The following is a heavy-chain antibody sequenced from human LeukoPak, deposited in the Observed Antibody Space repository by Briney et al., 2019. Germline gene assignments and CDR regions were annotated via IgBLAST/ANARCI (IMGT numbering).Heavy chain of an antibody. CDR1: GDSISTSKSY. CDR3: ARRLSWRRNGLAAIFLKPHAFDI. Sequence: DTLSLTCTVSGDSISTSKSYWGWIRQPPGKGLEWIGEINHSGSTNYNPSLKSRVTISVDTSKNQFSLKLSSVTAADTAVYYCARRLSWRRNGLAAIFLKPHAFDIWGQGTMVTVSS. CDR2: INHSGST. D-gene: IGHD2-15*01. V-gene: IGHV4-39*07. J-gene: IGHJ3*02.